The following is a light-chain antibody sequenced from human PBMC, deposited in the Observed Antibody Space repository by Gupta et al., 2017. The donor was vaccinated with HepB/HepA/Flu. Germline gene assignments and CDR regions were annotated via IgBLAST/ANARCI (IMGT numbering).Light chain of an antibody. CDR1: SSDIGTYNL. J-gene: IGLJ2*01. CDR2: KVN. CDR3: CSFAGSNSVV. V-gene: IGLV2-23*02. Sequence: QSALTQPGSVSGSPGQSITISCTGTSSDIGTYNLVSWYQQHPGKAPKLILYKVNERPSGVSNRFSGSKSGNTASLTIAGLQAEDEADYYCCSFAGSNSVVFGGGTKLTVL.